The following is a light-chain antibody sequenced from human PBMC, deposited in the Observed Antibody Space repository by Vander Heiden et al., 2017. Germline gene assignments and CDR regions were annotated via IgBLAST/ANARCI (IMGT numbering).Light chain of an antibody. CDR3: NSRDSSGNHLVV. Sequence: SSELTQDPAVSVAFGQTVRITCQGDSLRSFYASWYQQKPGQAPVLVIYDKNNRPSGIPDRFSGSSSGNTASLTITGAQAEDEADYYCNSRDSSGNHLVVFGGGTKLTVL. J-gene: IGLJ2*01. V-gene: IGLV3-19*01. CDR2: DKN. CDR1: SLRSFY.